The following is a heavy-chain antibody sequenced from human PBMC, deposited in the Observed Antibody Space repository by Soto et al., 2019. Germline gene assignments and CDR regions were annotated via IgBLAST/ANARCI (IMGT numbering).Heavy chain of an antibody. V-gene: IGHV4-59*08. CDR1: GGSISSYY. CDR2: IYYGGST. J-gene: IGHJ4*02. Sequence: SETLSLTCTVSGGSISSYYWSWIRQPPGKGLEWIGYIYYGGSTNYNPSLKSRVTISVDTSKNQFSLKLNSVTAADTAVYYCARSHYGDYVDYWGQGTLVTVSS. D-gene: IGHD4-17*01. CDR3: ARSHYGDYVDY.